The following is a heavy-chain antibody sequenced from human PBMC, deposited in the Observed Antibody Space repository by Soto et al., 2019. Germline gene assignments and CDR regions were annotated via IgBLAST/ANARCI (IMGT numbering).Heavy chain of an antibody. CDR1: GGSISSYY. CDR3: ARGVELGYCSGGSCIEWFDL. CDR2: IYYSGST. D-gene: IGHD2-15*01. Sequence: SETLSLTCTVSGGSISSYYWSWIRQPPGKGLEWIGYIYYSGSTNYNPSLKSRVTISVDTSKNQFSLKLSSVTAADTAVYYCARGVELGYCSGGSCIEWFDLWGQGNLVTVSS. J-gene: IGHJ5*02. V-gene: IGHV4-59*01.